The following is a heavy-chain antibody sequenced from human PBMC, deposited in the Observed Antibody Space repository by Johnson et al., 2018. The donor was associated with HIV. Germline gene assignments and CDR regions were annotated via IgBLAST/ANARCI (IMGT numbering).Heavy chain of an antibody. CDR3: ARGNYYGSGSYGAFDI. J-gene: IGHJ3*02. Sequence: QVQLVESGGGVVQPGGSLRLSCAASGFTFSSYGMHWVRQAPGKGLEWVAFIRYDGSNKYYADSVKGRFTISRDNAKNSLYLQMNSLRAEDTALYYCARGNYYGSGSYGAFDIWGQGTMVTVSS. CDR2: IRYDGSNK. V-gene: IGHV3-30*02. CDR1: GFTFSSYG. D-gene: IGHD3-10*01.